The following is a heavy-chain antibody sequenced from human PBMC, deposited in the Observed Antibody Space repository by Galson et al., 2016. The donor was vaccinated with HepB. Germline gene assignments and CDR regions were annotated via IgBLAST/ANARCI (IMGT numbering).Heavy chain of an antibody. Sequence: SLRLSCAASGFVFSNFGLSWVRQAPGKGLEWVASISTRRTTYYSDSVQGRFTISRDNSNNTLSLQMNGLRAEDTAVYYCAKERLVRRIFDHWGQGTLLTVSS. CDR3: AKERLVRRIFDH. CDR2: ISTRRTT. V-gene: IGHV3-23*01. D-gene: IGHD1-1*01. J-gene: IGHJ4*02. CDR1: GFVFSNFG.